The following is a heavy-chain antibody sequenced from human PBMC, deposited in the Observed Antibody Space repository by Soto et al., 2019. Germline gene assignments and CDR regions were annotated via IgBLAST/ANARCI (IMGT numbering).Heavy chain of an antibody. V-gene: IGHV3-30*18. J-gene: IGHJ4*02. CDR2: ISYDGSNK. CDR1: GFTFSSYG. CDR3: AKDMDSHFDY. D-gene: IGHD3-10*01. Sequence: QVQLVESGGGVVQPGRSLRLSCAASGFTFSSYGMHWVRQAPGKGLEWVAVISYDGSNKYYADSVKGRFTISRDNSKNTLYLQMNSLRAEDTAVYDCAKDMDSHFDYWGKGTLVTVSS.